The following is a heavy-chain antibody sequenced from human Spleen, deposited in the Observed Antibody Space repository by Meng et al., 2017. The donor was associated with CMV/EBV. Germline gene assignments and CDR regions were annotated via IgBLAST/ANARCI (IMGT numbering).Heavy chain of an antibody. D-gene: IGHD2-2*01. CDR2: ISYDGSDK. CDR3: ARGGVVPAAPDV. Sequence: GGSLRLSCAASGFTFSSYAMHWVRQAPGKGLEWVAAISYDGSDKYYADFVEGRFTISRDNSKNTLYFQMNSLRAEDTAVYYCARGGVVPAAPDVWGQGTTVTVSS. J-gene: IGHJ6*02. V-gene: IGHV3-30*04. CDR1: GFTFSSYA.